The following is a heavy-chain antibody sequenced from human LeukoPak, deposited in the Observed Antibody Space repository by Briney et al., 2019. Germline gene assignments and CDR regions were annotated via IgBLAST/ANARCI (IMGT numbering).Heavy chain of an antibody. D-gene: IGHD3-16*01. CDR1: TFSFRNFA. Sequence: GGSLRLSCAASTFSFRNFAMSWVRLAPGKGLEWVSGISGSGGSTYYADSVKGRFTISRDNSKNTLYLQMNSLRAEDTAVYYCARRWGSLTGQPYFDFWGQGTLVTVSS. CDR2: ISGSGGST. CDR3: ARRWGSLTGQPYFDF. J-gene: IGHJ4*02. V-gene: IGHV3-23*01.